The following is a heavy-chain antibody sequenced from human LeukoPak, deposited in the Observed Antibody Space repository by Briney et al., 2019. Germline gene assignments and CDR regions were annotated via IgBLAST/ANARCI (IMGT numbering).Heavy chain of an antibody. CDR1: GGSISSSSYY. CDR2: IYYSGST. D-gene: IGHD6-13*01. CDR3: SRTPFRAAAGITWFDP. V-gene: IGHV4-39*07. J-gene: IGHJ5*02. Sequence: SETLSLTCTVSGGSISSSSYYWGWLRHPPGKGLEWIGSIYYSGSTYYHPSLKSRVTISVDTSKNQFSLNLSSVTAADTAVYYCSRTPFRAAAGITWFDPWGQGTLVTVSS.